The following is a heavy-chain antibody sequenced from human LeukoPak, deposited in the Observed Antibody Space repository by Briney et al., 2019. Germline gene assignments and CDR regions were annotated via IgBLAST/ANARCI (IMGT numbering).Heavy chain of an antibody. CDR3: ARDLVNYDYVWGSYRPDAFDI. J-gene: IGHJ3*02. V-gene: IGHV3-21*01. CDR2: ISSSSSYI. D-gene: IGHD3-16*02. Sequence: PGGSLRLSCAASGFTFSNYSMNWVRQAPGKGLEWVSSISSSSSYIYYADSVKGRFTISRDNAKNSLYLQMNSLRAEDTAVYYCARDLVNYDYVWGSYRPDAFDIWGQGTMVTVSS. CDR1: GFTFSNYS.